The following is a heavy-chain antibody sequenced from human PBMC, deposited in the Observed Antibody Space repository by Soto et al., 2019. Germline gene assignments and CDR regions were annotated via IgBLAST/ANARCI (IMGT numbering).Heavy chain of an antibody. J-gene: IGHJ3*02. Sequence: ASVTVSFKASGHTFTGDYLRSVRQAPRKGLSWMGIINPSGGSTSYAQKFQGRVTMTRDTSTSTVYMELSSLRAEDTAVYYCARGPRRDGYMGSRGRGVAFDIWGQGTMVTVSS. CDR3: ARGPRRDGYMGSRGRGVAFDI. V-gene: IGHV1-46*01. D-gene: IGHD5-12*01. CDR1: GHTFTGDY. CDR2: INPSGGST.